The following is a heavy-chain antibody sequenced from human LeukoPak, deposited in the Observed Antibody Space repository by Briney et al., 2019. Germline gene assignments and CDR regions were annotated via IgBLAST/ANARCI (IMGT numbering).Heavy chain of an antibody. D-gene: IGHD6-13*01. Sequence: PGGSLRLSCAASGFAFSNAWMSWVRQAPGKGLEWVAVIWYDGSNKYCADSVKGRFTISRDNSKNTLYLQMNSLRAEDTAVYYCARGAGEQQLAPNDYWGQGTLVTVSS. J-gene: IGHJ4*02. CDR3: ARGAGEQQLAPNDY. CDR1: GFAFSNAW. V-gene: IGHV3-33*08. CDR2: IWYDGSNK.